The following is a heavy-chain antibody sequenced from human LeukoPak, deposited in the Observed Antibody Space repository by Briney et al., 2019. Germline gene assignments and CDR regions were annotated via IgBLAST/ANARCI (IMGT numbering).Heavy chain of an antibody. Sequence: SVKVSCKASGGTFSSYAISWVRQAPGQGLEWMGGIIPIFGTANYAQKFQGRVTITADKSTSTAYMELSSLRSEDTAVYYCARDSKFLGYCSSTSCPWGAFDIWGQGTMVTVSS. CDR1: GGTFSSYA. J-gene: IGHJ3*02. CDR3: ARDSKFLGYCSSTSCPWGAFDI. CDR2: IIPIFGTA. D-gene: IGHD2-2*01. V-gene: IGHV1-69*06.